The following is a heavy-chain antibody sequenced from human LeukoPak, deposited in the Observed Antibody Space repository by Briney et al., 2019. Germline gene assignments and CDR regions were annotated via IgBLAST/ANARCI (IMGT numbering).Heavy chain of an antibody. CDR1: GGSISSGGYY. D-gene: IGHD2-15*01. J-gene: IGHJ4*02. CDR2: IYHSGST. CDR3: ARETVGLPTPY. V-gene: IGHV4-30-2*01. Sequence: PSETLSLTCTVSGGSISSGGYYWSWIRQPPGKGLEWIGYIYHSGSTYYNPSLKSRVTISVDRSKNQFSLKLSSVTAADTAVYYCARETVGLPTPYWGQGTLVTVSS.